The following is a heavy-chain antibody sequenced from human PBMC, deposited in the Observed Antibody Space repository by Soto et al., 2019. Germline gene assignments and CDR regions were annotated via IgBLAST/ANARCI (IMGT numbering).Heavy chain of an antibody. CDR2: MSYDGNNQ. CDR1: GFTFSSYA. V-gene: IGHV3-30*18. Sequence: QVQLVESGGGVVQPGRSLRLSCVASGFTFSSYAMHWVRQAPGKALEWVAIMSYDGNNQYYADSVKGRFTISRDNFKNTLYLQMNSLRDEDTAVYYCAKALGELSPESFDYWGQGILVTVSS. J-gene: IGHJ4*02. D-gene: IGHD3-16*02. CDR3: AKALGELSPESFDY.